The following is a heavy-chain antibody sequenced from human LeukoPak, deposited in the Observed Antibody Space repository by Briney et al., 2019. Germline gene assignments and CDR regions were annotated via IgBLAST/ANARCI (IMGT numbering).Heavy chain of an antibody. D-gene: IGHD4-17*01. CDR3: ARGSPTVVTPSYYYYYYGMDV. V-gene: IGHV4-4*07. J-gene: IGHJ6*02. Sequence: SETLSLTCTVSGGSISSYYWSWIRQPAGKGLEWIGRIYTSGSTTYNPSLKSRVTMSVDTTKNQFSLKLSSVTAADTAVYYCARGSPTVVTPSYYYYYYGMDVWGQGTTVTVSS. CDR2: IYTSGST. CDR1: GGSISSYY.